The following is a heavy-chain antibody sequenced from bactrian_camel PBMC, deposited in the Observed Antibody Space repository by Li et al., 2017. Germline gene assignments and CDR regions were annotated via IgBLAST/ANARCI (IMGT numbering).Heavy chain of an antibody. V-gene: IGHV3S53*01. J-gene: IGHJ4*01. CDR2: FDSDGVT. CDR3: AADLPFGDPDSHDYCSASWCQSSWARPGQYPY. Sequence: HVQLVESGGGSAQSGGSLRLTCAATGYTYSRLCMGWFRQAPGKKREGVAVFDSDGVTTYADSVKGRFTVSQGNTKNILYLQMNDLKPDDTAMYYCAADLPFGDPDSHDYCSASWCQSSWARPGQYPYWGQGTQVTVS. D-gene: IGHD3*01. CDR1: GYTYSRLC.